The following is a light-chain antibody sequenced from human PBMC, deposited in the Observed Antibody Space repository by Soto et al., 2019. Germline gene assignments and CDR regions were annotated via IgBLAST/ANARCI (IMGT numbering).Light chain of an antibody. Sequence: QTVVTQEPSFSVSPGRTVTLTCGLSSGSVSTSYYPSWYQQTPGQAPRTLIYSTNTRSSGVPDRFSGSILGNKAAITITGAQADDESNYYCVMYIGSGISVFGGGTKLTVL. CDR3: VMYIGSGISV. J-gene: IGLJ3*02. CDR2: STN. CDR1: SGSVSTSYY. V-gene: IGLV8-61*01.